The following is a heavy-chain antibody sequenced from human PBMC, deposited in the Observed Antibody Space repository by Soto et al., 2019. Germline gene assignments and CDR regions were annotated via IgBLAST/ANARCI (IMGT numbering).Heavy chain of an antibody. D-gene: IGHD5-18*01. CDR2: ISGSGGST. CDR3: AKGIVDSATENSWFDP. Sequence: EVQLLESGGGLVQPGGSLRLSCAASGFTFSSYAMSWVRQAPGKGLEWVSAISGSGGSTYYADSVKGRFTISRDNXKXXLYLQMNSLRAEDTAVYYCAKGIVDSATENSWFDPWGQGTLVTVSS. CDR1: GFTFSSYA. J-gene: IGHJ5*02. V-gene: IGHV3-23*01.